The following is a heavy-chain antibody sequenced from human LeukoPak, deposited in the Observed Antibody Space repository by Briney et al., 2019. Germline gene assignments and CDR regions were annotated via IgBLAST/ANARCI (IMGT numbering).Heavy chain of an antibody. Sequence: PGGSLRLSCAASGFTFSSYAMSWVRQAPGKGLEWVSAISGSGGSTYYADSVKGRFTISRDNSKNTLYLQMNSLRAEDTAVYYCAKGRSITMIVVVSPDAFDIWGQGTMVTVSS. V-gene: IGHV3-23*01. CDR2: ISGSGGST. CDR3: AKGRSITMIVVVSPDAFDI. D-gene: IGHD3-22*01. CDR1: GFTFSSYA. J-gene: IGHJ3*02.